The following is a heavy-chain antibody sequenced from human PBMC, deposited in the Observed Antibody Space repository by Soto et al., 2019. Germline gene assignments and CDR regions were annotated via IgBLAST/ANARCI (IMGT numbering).Heavy chain of an antibody. V-gene: IGHV1-69*13. J-gene: IGHJ5*02. CDR1: GGTFSSYA. Sequence: SVKVSCKASGGTFSSYAISWVRQAPGQGLEWMGGIIPIFGTANYAQKFQGRVTITADESTSTAYMELSSLRSEDTAVYYCARGDCYGSGSYYMLGWFDPWGQGTLVTVSS. D-gene: IGHD3-10*01. CDR3: ARGDCYGSGSYYMLGWFDP. CDR2: IIPIFGTA.